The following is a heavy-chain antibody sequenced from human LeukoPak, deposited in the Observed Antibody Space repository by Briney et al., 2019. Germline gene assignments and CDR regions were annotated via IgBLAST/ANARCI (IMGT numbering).Heavy chain of an antibody. J-gene: IGHJ4*02. CDR1: GGTFSSYA. V-gene: IGHV1-69*04. Sequence: GASVKVSCKASGGTFSSYAISWVRQAPGQGLEWMGRIIPVLGIANYAQKFQGRVTITADKSTSTAYMELSSLRSEDTAVYYCARDSPPGAVAEDYWGQGTLVTVSS. CDR3: ARDSPPGAVAEDY. CDR2: IIPVLGIA. D-gene: IGHD6-19*01.